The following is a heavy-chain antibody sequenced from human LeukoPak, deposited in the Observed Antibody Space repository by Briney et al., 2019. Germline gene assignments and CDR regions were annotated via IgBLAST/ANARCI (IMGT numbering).Heavy chain of an antibody. D-gene: IGHD3-10*01. CDR2: IYTSGST. Sequence: SETLSLTCTVSGASISTYYWSWIRQPAGKGLEWIGHIYTSGSTNYNPSLKSRVTMSVDTSKNQFSLKLDSVTAADTAVYYCAKEGMIRGVIDYWGQGALVTVSS. V-gene: IGHV4-4*07. CDR1: GASISTYY. J-gene: IGHJ4*02. CDR3: AKEGMIRGVIDY.